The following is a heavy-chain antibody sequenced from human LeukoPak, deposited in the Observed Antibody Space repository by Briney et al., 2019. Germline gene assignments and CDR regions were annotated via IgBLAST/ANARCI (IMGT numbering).Heavy chain of an antibody. CDR2: MNPNSGNT. J-gene: IGHJ4*02. Sequence: GASVKVSCKASGYTFTNYDINWVRQATGQGLEWLGWMNPNSGNTGYAQKFQGRVAMTRNTSITTAYMELSSLRSEDTAAYYCATDTYYFDYWGQGTLVTVSS. V-gene: IGHV1-8*01. D-gene: IGHD3-16*01. CDR1: GYTFTNYD. CDR3: ATDTYYFDY.